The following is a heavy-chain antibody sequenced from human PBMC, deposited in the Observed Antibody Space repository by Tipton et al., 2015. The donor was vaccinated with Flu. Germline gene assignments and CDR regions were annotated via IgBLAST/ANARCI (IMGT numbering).Heavy chain of an antibody. Sequence: TLSLTCDVSGYSIRSDYYWGWIRQPPGKGLEWIGNIFHSGSKYYNPSLRSRVTISVDTSKKQFSLQLRSVTAADTAVYYCARDSSLGMPDYFDYWGQGILVTVSS. D-gene: IGHD2-2*01. CDR1: GYSIRSDYY. CDR3: ARDSSLGMPDYFDY. CDR2: IFHSGSK. V-gene: IGHV4-38-2*02. J-gene: IGHJ4*02.